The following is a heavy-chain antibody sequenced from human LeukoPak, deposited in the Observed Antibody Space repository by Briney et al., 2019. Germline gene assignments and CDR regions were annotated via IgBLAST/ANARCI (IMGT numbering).Heavy chain of an antibody. CDR2: IHTSGST. Sequence: PSETLSLTCTVSGGSISSYYWSWIRQPPGKGLEWIGYIHTSGSTNYNPSLKSRVTISVDTSKNQFSLKLSSVAATDTAVYYCARYYYGSGTYSPYFDYWGQGILVTVSS. V-gene: IGHV4-4*09. CDR1: GGSISSYY. D-gene: IGHD3-10*01. CDR3: ARYYYGSGTYSPYFDY. J-gene: IGHJ4*02.